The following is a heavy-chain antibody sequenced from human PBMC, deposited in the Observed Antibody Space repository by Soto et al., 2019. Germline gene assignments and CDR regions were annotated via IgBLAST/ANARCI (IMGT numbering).Heavy chain of an antibody. D-gene: IGHD3-3*01. V-gene: IGHV3-15*01. CDR2: IKSKTDDGTT. Sequence: GGSLRLSCTVSGFTFSNAWMTWVRQAPGKGLEWVGRIKSKTDDGTTDYAAPVKGRFTISRDDSRNTLYLQMNSLKTEDTAVYSCPTHYTTWAYSYYYGMDVWGQGTTVTVSS. J-gene: IGHJ6*02. CDR1: GFTFSNAW. CDR3: PTHYTTWAYSYYYGMDV.